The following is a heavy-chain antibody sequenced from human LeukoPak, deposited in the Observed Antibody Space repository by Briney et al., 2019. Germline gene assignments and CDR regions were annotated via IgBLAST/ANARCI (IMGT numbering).Heavy chain of an antibody. V-gene: IGHV5-51*01. CDR1: GFNFNNYW. Sequence: GESLKISCEASGFNFNNYWVGWVRQMPGKRLEWTGIIYPGDYDTRYSPSFQGHVTISVDKSISTAYLQWRSLRASDTAMYFCAGHSFDTVDALDVWGQGTIVTVSA. CDR2: IYPGDYDT. CDR3: AGHSFDTVDALDV. D-gene: IGHD2-2*02. J-gene: IGHJ3*01.